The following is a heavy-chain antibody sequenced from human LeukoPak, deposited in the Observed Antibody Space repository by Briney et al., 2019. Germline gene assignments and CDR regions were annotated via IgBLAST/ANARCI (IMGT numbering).Heavy chain of an antibody. Sequence: ASVKVSCKASGYTFTGYYIHWVRQAPGQGLEWMGRINPNSGGTNYAQKFQGRVTMTRDTSISTAYMDLSSLRSDDTAVYYCARDRDGYCSSTSCYSDLDYWGQGTLVTVSS. V-gene: IGHV1-2*06. CDR2: INPNSGGT. D-gene: IGHD2-2*03. J-gene: IGHJ4*02. CDR1: GYTFTGYY. CDR3: ARDRDGYCSSTSCYSDLDY.